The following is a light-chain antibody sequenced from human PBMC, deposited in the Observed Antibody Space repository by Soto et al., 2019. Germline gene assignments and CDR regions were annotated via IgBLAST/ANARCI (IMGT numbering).Light chain of an antibody. Sequence: IVLTQSPGTLSSSPGERATLSCRASQSVPTNNLAWYQQRPGQAPRLLIYDTSTRAAGIAARFSGSGSGTEFTLTISSLQSEDSAVYYCQQYVHWPPGAFGQGTKVDIK. CDR2: DTS. V-gene: IGKV3-15*01. CDR3: QQYVHWPPGA. CDR1: QSVPTNN. J-gene: IGKJ1*01.